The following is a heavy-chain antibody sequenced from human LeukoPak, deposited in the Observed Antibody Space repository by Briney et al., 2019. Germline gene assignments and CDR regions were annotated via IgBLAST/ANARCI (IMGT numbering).Heavy chain of an antibody. CDR2: LYNSGST. Sequence: SETLSLTCTVSGGSISTYYWNWMRQPPGKGLEWIGYLYNSGSTNYNPSLKSRLTISVDTSKNQFSLRLSSVTAADTAVYYCAATSGWSLPFDPWGQGTLVTVSS. D-gene: IGHD6-19*01. J-gene: IGHJ5*02. CDR1: GGSISTYY. CDR3: AATSGWSLPFDP. V-gene: IGHV4-59*01.